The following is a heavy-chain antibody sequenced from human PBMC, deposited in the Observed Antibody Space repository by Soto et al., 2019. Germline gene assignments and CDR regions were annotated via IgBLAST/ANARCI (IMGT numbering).Heavy chain of an antibody. D-gene: IGHD6-19*01. Sequence: SETLSLTCTVSGGSMISYYWSWIRQPPGRGLEWIGFIYYAGSTKYNPSLNSRVTISVDTSKNQFSLTLTSVTAADTAVYYCERHDGFSSGWIFDYWGHGTLVTVSS. V-gene: IGHV4-59*08. J-gene: IGHJ4*01. CDR2: IYYAGST. CDR1: GGSMISYY. CDR3: ERHDGFSSGWIFDY.